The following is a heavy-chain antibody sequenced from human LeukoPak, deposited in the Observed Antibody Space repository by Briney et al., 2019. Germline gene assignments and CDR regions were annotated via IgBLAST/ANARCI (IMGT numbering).Heavy chain of an antibody. Sequence: PSETPSLTCAVYGGSFSGYYWSWIRQPPGKGLEWIGEINHSGSTNYNPSLKSRVTISVDTSKNQFSLKLSSVTAADTAVYYCARGVVGAYWVSYYYYMDVWGKGTTVTVSS. CDR1: GGSFSGYY. CDR3: ARGVVGAYWVSYYYYMDV. D-gene: IGHD1-26*01. CDR2: INHSGST. J-gene: IGHJ6*03. V-gene: IGHV4-34*01.